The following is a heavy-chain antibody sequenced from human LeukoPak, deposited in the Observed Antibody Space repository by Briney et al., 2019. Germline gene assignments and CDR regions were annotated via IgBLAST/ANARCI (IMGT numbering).Heavy chain of an antibody. V-gene: IGHV3-7*01. CDR1: GFTFSSYS. CDR3: TRDNDYSNYD. CDR2: IKEDGSEK. Sequence: GGSLRLSCAASGFTFSSYSMNWVRQAPGKGLEWVANIKEDGSEKYYVDSVKGRFMISRDNAKNALYLQMNSLRAEDTAVYYCTRDNDYSNYDWGQGTLVTVSS. D-gene: IGHD4-11*01. J-gene: IGHJ4*02.